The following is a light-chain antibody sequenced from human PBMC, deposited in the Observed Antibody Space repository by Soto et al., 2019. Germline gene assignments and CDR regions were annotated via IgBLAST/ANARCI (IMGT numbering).Light chain of an antibody. CDR3: QQHDYLPIT. CDR1: QDISTY. CDR2: DAS. Sequence: DIPLTQSPSSLSASVGDRVTITCQASQDISTYLNWYQQKPGKAPKLLIYDASNLEAGVPSRFRGSGSGTDFTFTIRSLQPEDIATYYCQQHDYLPITFGPGTKVDFK. J-gene: IGKJ3*01. V-gene: IGKV1-33*01.